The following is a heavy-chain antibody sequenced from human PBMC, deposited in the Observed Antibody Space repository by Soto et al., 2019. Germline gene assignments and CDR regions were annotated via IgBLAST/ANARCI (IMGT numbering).Heavy chain of an antibody. Sequence: SETLSLTCTVSGDSISSHYWSWIRQPPGKGLEWIGFGSTKYNPSLKSRIRISVDTSKNQFSLRLTSVTAADSAVYFCAREPYLPKARNDFWGQGTLVTVSS. CDR2: GST. J-gene: IGHJ4*02. CDR1: GDSISSHY. V-gene: IGHV4-59*11. CDR3: AREPYLPKARNDF.